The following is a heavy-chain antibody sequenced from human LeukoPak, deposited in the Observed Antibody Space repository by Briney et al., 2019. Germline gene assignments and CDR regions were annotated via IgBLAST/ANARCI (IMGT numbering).Heavy chain of an antibody. V-gene: IGHV5-51*01. J-gene: IGHJ3*02. CDR2: IYPSDSNT. Sequence: GESLNISRKSSGYSFTSYWICWVLQIPEKRLEFLGIIYPSDSNTRYSPSFQGQVTISADTSISGAYLEWSSLKGSDTAMYYCARQGRSEGGAFDIWGQGTMVTVSS. D-gene: IGHD3-16*01. CDR1: GYSFTSYW. CDR3: ARQGRSEGGAFDI.